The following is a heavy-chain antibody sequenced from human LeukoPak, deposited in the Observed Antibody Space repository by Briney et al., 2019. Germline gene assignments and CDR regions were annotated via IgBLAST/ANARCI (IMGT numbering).Heavy chain of an antibody. J-gene: IGHJ4*02. CDR3: ARGPDNWGYDY. D-gene: IGHD1-1*01. CDR2: MSPNSGDT. CDR1: GYTVTIDD. Sequence: ASVTVSFTASGYTVTIDDFNWVRQATGQRPGWMGWMSPNSGDTTYSQKFQDRVTITRNTSISTAYMELSSLRSDDTAVYSCARGPDNWGYDYWGPGTLVTVSS. V-gene: IGHV1-8*01.